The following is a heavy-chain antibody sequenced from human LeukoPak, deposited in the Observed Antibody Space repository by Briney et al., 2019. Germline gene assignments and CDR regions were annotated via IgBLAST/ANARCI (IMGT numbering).Heavy chain of an antibody. CDR1: GGSISSYY. CDR3: ARLLEWLLGSRGYFDY. D-gene: IGHD3-3*01. J-gene: IGHJ4*02. V-gene: IGHV4-4*07. CDR2: VYSSGTT. Sequence: SETLSLTCTVSGGSISSYYWSWIRQPAGKGLEWIGRVYSSGTTNYNPSLKSRVTISVDTSKNQFSLKLSSVTAADTAVYYCARLLEWLLGSRGYFDYWGQGTLVTVSS.